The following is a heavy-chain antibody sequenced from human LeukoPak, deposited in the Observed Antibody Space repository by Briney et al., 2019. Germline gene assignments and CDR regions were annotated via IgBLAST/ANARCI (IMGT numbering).Heavy chain of an antibody. CDR1: GFTFDDYA. V-gene: IGHV3-43D*03. Sequence: GGSLRLSCAASGFTFDDYAMHWVRHPPGKGLEWVSVISWDGVSTYYADSVKGRFTISRDNSKNSLYLQMNSLRADDTALYYCVKVRGIDYYYMDVWGKGTTVTVSS. CDR3: VKVRGIDYYYMDV. D-gene: IGHD3-10*01. J-gene: IGHJ6*03. CDR2: ISWDGVST.